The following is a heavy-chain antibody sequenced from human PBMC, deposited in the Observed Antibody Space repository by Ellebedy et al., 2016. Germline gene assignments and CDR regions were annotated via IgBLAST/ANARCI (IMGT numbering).Heavy chain of an antibody. Sequence: SETLSLXXAVYGGSFSGYYWSWIRQPPGKGLEWIGEINHSGSTNYNPSLKSRVTISVDTSKNQFSLKLSSVTAADTAVYYCARGRVAGRPHDYWGQGTLVTVSS. CDR3: ARGRVAGRPHDY. J-gene: IGHJ4*02. D-gene: IGHD6-19*01. V-gene: IGHV4-34*01. CDR1: GGSFSGYY. CDR2: INHSGST.